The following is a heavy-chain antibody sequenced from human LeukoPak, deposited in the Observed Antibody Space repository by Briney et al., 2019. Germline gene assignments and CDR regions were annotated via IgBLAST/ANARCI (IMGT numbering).Heavy chain of an antibody. V-gene: IGHV3-21*01. Sequence: GGSLRLSCAASGFTFSSYSMNWVRQAPGKGLEWVSSISSSSSYIYYADSVKGRFTISRDNAKNSLYLQMNSLRAEDTAVYYCARAISYYYDSSGYQPDAFDIWGQGTMVTVSS. CDR2: ISSSSSYI. CDR3: ARAISYYYDSSGYQPDAFDI. J-gene: IGHJ3*02. CDR1: GFTFSSYS. D-gene: IGHD3-22*01.